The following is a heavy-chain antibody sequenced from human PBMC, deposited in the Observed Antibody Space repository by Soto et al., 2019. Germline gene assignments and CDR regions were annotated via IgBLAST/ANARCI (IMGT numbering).Heavy chain of an antibody. Sequence: QAQLVESGGGVVQPGGSLRLSCAASGFTFTNYAFQWVRQAPGKGLEWLAVISFDGDKKYYADSVKGRFIISRDNFKSTLYLQLNSLRGEDAALYFCGREDDYNYRYFNYGVDVWGQGTTVTVSS. J-gene: IGHJ6*02. CDR2: ISFDGDKK. V-gene: IGHV3-30-3*01. D-gene: IGHD5-12*01. CDR3: GREDDYNYRYFNYGVDV. CDR1: GFTFTNYA.